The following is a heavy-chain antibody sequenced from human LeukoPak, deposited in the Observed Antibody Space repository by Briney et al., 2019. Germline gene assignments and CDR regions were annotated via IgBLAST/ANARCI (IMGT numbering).Heavy chain of an antibody. V-gene: IGHV3-30*03. CDR2: ISYDGSNE. Sequence: PGGSLRLSCAASGFTFSNYGMHWVRQAPGKGLEWVAVISYDGSNEYYADSVKGRFTISRDTSRNTLYLQMNSLGAEDTALYYCARKFLTGRLIDYWGQGTLVTVSS. CDR3: ARKFLTGRLIDY. J-gene: IGHJ4*02. D-gene: IGHD7-27*01. CDR1: GFTFSNYG.